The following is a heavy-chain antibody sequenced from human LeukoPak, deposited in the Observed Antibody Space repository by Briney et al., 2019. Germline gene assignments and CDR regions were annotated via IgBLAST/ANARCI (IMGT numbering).Heavy chain of an antibody. CDR2: IYYSGST. CDR3: ARGLTGKYDFWTSYYYYYCVDV. CDR1: GGSISSYY. V-gene: IGHV4-59*01. D-gene: IGHD3-3*01. Sequence: PSETLSLTCTVSGGSISSYYWSWIRQPPGKGLEWIGYIYYSGSTNYNPSLKSRVTISVDTSKNQFSLKLSSVTAADTAVYYCARGLTGKYDFWTSYYYYYCVDVWGKGTTVTVSS. J-gene: IGHJ6*03.